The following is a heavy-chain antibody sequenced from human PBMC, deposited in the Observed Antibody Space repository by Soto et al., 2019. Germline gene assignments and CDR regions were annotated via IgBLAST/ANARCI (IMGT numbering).Heavy chain of an antibody. Sequence: QVQLVESGGGVVQPGRSLRLSCAASKFTFSSYGMHWVRQAPGKGLEWVAVISYDGSNKYYADSVKGRFTVSRDNSKNTLYLQMNSLRAEDTAVYYCAKDANSAAAGPEYFQNWGQGTLVTVSS. CDR3: AKDANSAAAGPEYFQN. CDR1: KFTFSSYG. V-gene: IGHV3-30*18. D-gene: IGHD6-13*01. J-gene: IGHJ1*01. CDR2: ISYDGSNK.